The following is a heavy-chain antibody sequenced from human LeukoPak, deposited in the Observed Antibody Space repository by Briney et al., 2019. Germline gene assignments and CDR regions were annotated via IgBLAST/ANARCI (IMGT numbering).Heavy chain of an antibody. CDR2: IGTAGDT. CDR1: GFTFSSYD. CDR3: AREDYYYGMDV. V-gene: IGHV3-13*01. Sequence: GGSLRLSCAASGFTFSSYDMHWVRQATGKGLEWVSAIGTAGDTYYPGFVKGRFTISRENAKNSLYLQMNSLRAGDTAVYYCAREDYYYGMDVWDQGTTVTVSS. J-gene: IGHJ6*02.